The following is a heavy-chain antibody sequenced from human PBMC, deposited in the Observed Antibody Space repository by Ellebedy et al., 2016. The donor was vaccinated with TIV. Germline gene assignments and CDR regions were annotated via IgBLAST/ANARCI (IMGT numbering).Heavy chain of an antibody. CDR2: MFTSGGTSYNP. V-gene: IGHV4-4*07. J-gene: IGHJ4*02. CDR1: GDSMNHYY. Sequence: SETLSLXXTVSGDSMNHYYWIWIRKPPGKGLEWIGRMFTSGGTSYNPNLNPSLKSRVTMSLDTSRNQLSLQVTSVTAADTAIYYCARMRSYGFSTPAYWGQGTLVTVSS. D-gene: IGHD3-16*01. CDR3: ARMRSYGFSTPAY.